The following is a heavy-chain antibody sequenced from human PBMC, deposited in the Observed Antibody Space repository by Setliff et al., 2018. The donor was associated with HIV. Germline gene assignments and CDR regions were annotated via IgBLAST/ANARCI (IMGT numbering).Heavy chain of an antibody. CDR2: INHSGST. D-gene: IGHD3-22*01. Sequence: PSETLSLTCAVYGGSFSGYYWSWIRQPPGKGLEWIGEINHSGSTNCNPSLKSRVTISVDTSKNQFSLRLSSVTAADTAVYYCARGTYYYDSSGFRDAFDIWGQGTMVTVSS. CDR1: GGSFSGYY. J-gene: IGHJ3*02. CDR3: ARGTYYYDSSGFRDAFDI. V-gene: IGHV4-34*01.